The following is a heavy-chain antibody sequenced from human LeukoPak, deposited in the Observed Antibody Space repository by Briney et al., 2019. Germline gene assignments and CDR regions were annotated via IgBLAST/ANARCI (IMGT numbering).Heavy chain of an antibody. J-gene: IGHJ4*02. Sequence: GGSLRLSCAASGFTFSSYAMSWVRQAPGKGLEWVSAISGSGGSTFYSDSVKGRFTISRDNSKNTLYLQMNSLRAEDTAVYYCARGRYSGYELGYWGQGTLVTVSS. CDR3: ARGRYSGYELGY. D-gene: IGHD5-12*01. CDR2: ISGSGGST. CDR1: GFTFSSYA. V-gene: IGHV3-23*01.